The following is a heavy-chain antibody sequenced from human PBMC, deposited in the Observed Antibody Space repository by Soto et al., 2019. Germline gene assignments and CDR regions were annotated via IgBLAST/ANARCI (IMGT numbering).Heavy chain of an antibody. J-gene: IGHJ4*02. CDR3: ASGASGNYR. D-gene: IGHD3-10*01. V-gene: IGHV3-66*01. CDR1: GFTVSSNY. CDR2: IYSGGTT. Sequence: EVQLVESGGGLVQPGGSLRLSCAASGFTVSSNYMTWVGQAPGKGLEWVSNIYSGGTTSYADSVKGRFTISRDNSKNTLFLQMNSLRVDDTAVYYCASGASGNYRWGQGTLVTVSS.